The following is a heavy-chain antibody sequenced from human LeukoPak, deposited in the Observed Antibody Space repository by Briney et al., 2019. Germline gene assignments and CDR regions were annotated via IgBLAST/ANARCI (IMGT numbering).Heavy chain of an antibody. CDR1: GFTFSNSL. J-gene: IGHJ1*01. CDR2: IGYNGAST. V-gene: IGHV3-64D*06. CDR3: VKDQACSGTNCYLHFQK. D-gene: IGHD2-2*01. Sequence: GGSLRLSCTASGFTFSNSLMHWVRQAPGKKLEYVSAIGYNGASTYYADSVKDRFTISRDNSKNTLYLQMSSLRAEDTAVYYCVKDQACSGTNCYLHFQKWGQGTLVTVSS.